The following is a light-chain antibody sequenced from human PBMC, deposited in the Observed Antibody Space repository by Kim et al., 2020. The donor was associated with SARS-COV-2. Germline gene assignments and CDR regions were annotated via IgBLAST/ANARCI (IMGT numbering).Light chain of an antibody. CDR1: KLGDKY. V-gene: IGLV3-1*01. J-gene: IGLJ2*01. CDR2: QDS. Sequence: VSPGQTASITCSGDKLGDKYACWYQQKPGKSPVLVLYQDSKRPSGIPERFSGSNSGNTATLTISGTQAMDEADYYCQAWDSSTVVFGGGTQLTVL. CDR3: QAWDSSTVV.